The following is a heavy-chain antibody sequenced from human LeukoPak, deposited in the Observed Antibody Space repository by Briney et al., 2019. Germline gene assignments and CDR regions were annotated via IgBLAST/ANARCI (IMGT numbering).Heavy chain of an antibody. V-gene: IGHV4-39*01. Sequence: PSETLSLTCTVPGGSISSSSYYWGWIRQPPGKGLEWIGSIYYSGSTYYNPSLKSRVTISVDTSKNQFSLKLSSVTAADTAVYYCARLGYSYGIIDYWGQGTLVTVSS. CDR1: GGSISSSSYY. CDR2: IYYSGST. D-gene: IGHD5-18*01. CDR3: ARLGYSYGIIDY. J-gene: IGHJ4*02.